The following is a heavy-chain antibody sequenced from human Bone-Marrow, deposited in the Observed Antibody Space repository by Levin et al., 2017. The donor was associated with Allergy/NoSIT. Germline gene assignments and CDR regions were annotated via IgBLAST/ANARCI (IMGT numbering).Heavy chain of an antibody. V-gene: IGHV1-69*13. J-gene: IGHJ4*02. CDR3: ARDFMSGYEQPSFDY. D-gene: IGHD5-12*01. CDR1: GGTFSSYA. Sequence: GASVKVSCKASGGTFSSYAISWVRQAPGQGLEWMGGIIPIFGTANYAQKFQGRVTITADESTSTAYMELSSLRSEDTAVYYCARDFMSGYEQPSFDYWGQGTLVTVSS. CDR2: IIPIFGTA.